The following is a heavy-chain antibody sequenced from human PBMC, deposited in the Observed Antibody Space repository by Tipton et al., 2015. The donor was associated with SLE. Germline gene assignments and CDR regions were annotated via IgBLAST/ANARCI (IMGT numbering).Heavy chain of an antibody. CDR3: ARYCGSATCLGFWFS. J-gene: IGHJ5*02. CDR1: GDSINSPTYY. D-gene: IGHD2-2*01. CDR2: VYFNGNT. Sequence: TLSLTCTVSGDSINSPTYYWNWIRQPPGRRLEWIGYVYFNGNTNYNPSLKSRVTISVDTSKNQFSLRLSSVTAADTAVYYCARYCGSATCLGFWFSWGQGTLVTVSS. V-gene: IGHV4-61*01.